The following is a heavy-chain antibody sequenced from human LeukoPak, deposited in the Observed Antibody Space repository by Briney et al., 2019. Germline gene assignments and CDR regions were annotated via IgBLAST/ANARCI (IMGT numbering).Heavy chain of an antibody. CDR3: AAIDY. CDR1: GFTFSSYG. J-gene: IGHJ4*02. V-gene: IGHV3-30*03. CDR2: ISYDGSTK. Sequence: GGSLRLYCAASGFTFSSYGMHWVRQAPPKGVEGVAVISYDGSTKYYADSVKGRFTISRDNSKNTLYLQMNTLRAEDTAVYYCAAIDYWGQGTLVTVSS.